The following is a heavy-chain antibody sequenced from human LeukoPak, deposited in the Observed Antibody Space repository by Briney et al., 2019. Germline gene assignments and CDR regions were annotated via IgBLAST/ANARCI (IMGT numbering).Heavy chain of an antibody. D-gene: IGHD5-18*01. CDR2: IDPSDSET. CDR3: ARQTAMGRSGDY. CDR1: GYSFTSYW. Sequence: GESLKISCKASGYSFTSYWLGWVRQMPGKGLEWMGIIDPSDSETRYTPSFQGQVTISADKSLSSAYLQWNSLKASDTAMYYCARQTAMGRSGDYWGQGTLLTVSS. J-gene: IGHJ4*02. V-gene: IGHV5-51*01.